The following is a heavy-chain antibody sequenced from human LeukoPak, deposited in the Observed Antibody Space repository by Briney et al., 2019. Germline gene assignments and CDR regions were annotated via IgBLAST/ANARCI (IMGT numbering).Heavy chain of an antibody. V-gene: IGHV4-39*01. D-gene: IGHD1-1*01. Sequence: SETLSLTCTVSGGSISSSSYYWGWIRQPPGKGLEWIGSIYYSGSTYYNPSLKSRVTISVDTSKNQFSLKLSSVTAADTAVYYCARGRTGEYYFDYWGQGTLVTVSS. CDR3: ARGRTGEYYFDY. J-gene: IGHJ4*02. CDR2: IYYSGST. CDR1: GGSISSSSYY.